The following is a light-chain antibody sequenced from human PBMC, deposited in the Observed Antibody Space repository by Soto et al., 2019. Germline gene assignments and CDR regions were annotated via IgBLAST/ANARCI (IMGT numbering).Light chain of an antibody. CDR3: GSYVTTTSSYV. V-gene: IGLV2-14*03. CDR1: SGDFGDFDF. Sequence: QSALTQPASVTGSPGQSITISCTGPSGDFGDFDFVSWYQQYPGKAPKVMIYDVTHRPSGVSTHFSGSKSGNTASLTISGLKAEDEADYYCGSYVTTTSSYVFGTGTKLTVL. CDR2: DVT. J-gene: IGLJ1*01.